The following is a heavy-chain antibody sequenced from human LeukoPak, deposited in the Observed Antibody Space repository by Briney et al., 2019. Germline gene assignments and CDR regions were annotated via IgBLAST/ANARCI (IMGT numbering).Heavy chain of an antibody. J-gene: IGHJ2*01. V-gene: IGHV4-59*08. D-gene: IGHD2-21*01. CDR1: GGSISSYY. CDR2: IYYSGST. Sequence: TSETLSLTCTVSGGSISSYYWSRIRQPPGKGLEWIGYIYYSGSTNYNPSLKSRVTISVDTSKNQFSLKLSSVTAADTAVYYCARPIYGYFDLWGRGTLVTVSS. CDR3: ARPIYGYFDL.